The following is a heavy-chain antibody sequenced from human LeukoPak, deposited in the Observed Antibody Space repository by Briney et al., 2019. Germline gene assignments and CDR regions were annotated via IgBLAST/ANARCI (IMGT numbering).Heavy chain of an antibody. CDR1: GGSTSGYY. D-gene: IGHD4-23*01. Sequence: SETLSLTCTVSGGSTSGYYWSWIRQSPGKGLEWIAYVYSSGSTSYNPSLYSRVTISLDTSKNQFSLKLSSVTAADTAVYFCARSGTRSGGAFDIWGQGTMVTVSS. CDR2: VYSSGST. CDR3: ARSGTRSGGAFDI. V-gene: IGHV4-59*08. J-gene: IGHJ3*02.